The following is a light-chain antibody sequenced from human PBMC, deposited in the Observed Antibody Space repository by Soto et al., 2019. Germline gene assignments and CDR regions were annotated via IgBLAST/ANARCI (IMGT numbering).Light chain of an antibody. Sequence: QSVLTQPPSASGSPGQSVTVSCTGTSSDVGGYNYVSWYQQHPGKAPKLIISEVSKRPSGVPDRFSGSKSGNTASLTVSGLQAKDEADYYCSSPAGSNNYVFGTGTKLTVL. J-gene: IGLJ1*01. CDR2: EVS. CDR1: SSDVGGYNY. V-gene: IGLV2-8*01. CDR3: SSPAGSNNYV.